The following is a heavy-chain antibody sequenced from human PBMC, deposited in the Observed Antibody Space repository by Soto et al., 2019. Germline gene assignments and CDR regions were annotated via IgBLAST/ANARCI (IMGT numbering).Heavy chain of an antibody. CDR3: ASPHYDILTGYQDWFDP. D-gene: IGHD3-9*01. J-gene: IGHJ5*02. V-gene: IGHV1-2*02. CDR1: GYTFTGYY. Sequence: QVQLVQSGAEVKKPGASVKVSCKASGYTFTGYYMHWVRQAPGQGLERMGWINPNSGGTNYAQKFQGRVTMTRDTSISTAYMELSRLRSDDTAVYYCASPHYDILTGYQDWFDPWGQGTLVTVSS. CDR2: INPNSGGT.